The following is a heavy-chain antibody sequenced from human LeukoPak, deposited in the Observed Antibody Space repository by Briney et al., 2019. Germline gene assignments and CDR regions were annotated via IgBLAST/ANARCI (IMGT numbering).Heavy chain of an antibody. CDR1: GYTFTSYG. V-gene: IGHV1-18*01. J-gene: IGHJ6*02. D-gene: IGHD4-11*01. CDR2: ISAYNGNT. Sequence: ASVRVSCKASGYTFTSYGISWVRQAPGQGLEWMGWISAYNGNTNYAQKLQSRVTMTTDTSTSTAYMELRSLRSDDTAVYYCARDTVRIVYYYGMDVWGQGTTVTVSS. CDR3: ARDTVRIVYYYGMDV.